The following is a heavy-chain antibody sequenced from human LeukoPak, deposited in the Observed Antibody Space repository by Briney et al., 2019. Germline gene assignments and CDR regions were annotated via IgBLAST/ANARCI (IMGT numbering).Heavy chain of an antibody. Sequence: SQTLSLTCAISGDSVSRNSVAWNWIRQSPSRGLEWLGRTYYRSKWYNDYALFVESRITINPDTSKKPFSLQLNSVTPADTAVYYCARDHDYGNFGTYADYWGQGTLVTVSS. CDR1: GDSVSRNSVA. V-gene: IGHV6-1*01. J-gene: IGHJ4*02. D-gene: IGHD4-11*01. CDR2: TYYRSKWYN. CDR3: ARDHDYGNFGTYADY.